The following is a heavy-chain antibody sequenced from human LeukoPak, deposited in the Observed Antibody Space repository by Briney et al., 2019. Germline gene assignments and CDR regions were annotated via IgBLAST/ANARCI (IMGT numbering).Heavy chain of an antibody. J-gene: IGHJ4*02. CDR2: IYYSGST. CDR1: GGSISSYY. Sequence: SETLSLTRTVSGGSISSYYWSWIRQPPGKGLEWIGYIYYSGSTNYNPSLKSRVTISVDTSKNQFSLKLSSVTAADTAVYYCARGDSGSYKYYFDYWGQGTLVTVSS. V-gene: IGHV4-59*01. CDR3: ARGDSGSYKYYFDY. D-gene: IGHD1-26*01.